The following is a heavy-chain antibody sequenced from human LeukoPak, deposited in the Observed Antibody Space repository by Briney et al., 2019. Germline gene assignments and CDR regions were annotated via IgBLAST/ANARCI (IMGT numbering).Heavy chain of an antibody. Sequence: SVKVSCKASGGTFSSYAISWVRQAPGQGLEWMGRIIPIFGTANYEEKFQGRVTITTDESTSTAYMELSSLRSEDTAVYYCARGGVMYYDILTGWAAFDIWGQGTMVTVSS. CDR3: ARGGVMYYDILTGWAAFDI. D-gene: IGHD3-9*01. CDR2: IIPIFGTA. CDR1: GGTFSSYA. J-gene: IGHJ3*02. V-gene: IGHV1-69*05.